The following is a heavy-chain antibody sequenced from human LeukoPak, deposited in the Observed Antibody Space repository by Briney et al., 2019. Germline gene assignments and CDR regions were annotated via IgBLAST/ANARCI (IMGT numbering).Heavy chain of an antibody. CDR3: AKGDTYYYDSSGYFG. J-gene: IGHJ4*02. Sequence: GGSLRLSCAASGFTFSSYAVSWVRQAPGKGLEWVSAISGSGGSTYYADSVKGRFTISRDNSKNTLYLQMNSLRAEDTAVYYCAKGDTYYYDSSGYFGWGQGTLVTVSS. CDR2: ISGSGGST. D-gene: IGHD3-22*01. V-gene: IGHV3-23*01. CDR1: GFTFSSYA.